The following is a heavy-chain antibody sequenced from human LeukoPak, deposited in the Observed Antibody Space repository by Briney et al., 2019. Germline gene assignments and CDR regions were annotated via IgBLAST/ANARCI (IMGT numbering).Heavy chain of an antibody. CDR1: GGSFSGYY. J-gene: IGHJ5*02. Sequence: SETLSLTCAVYGGSFSGYYWSWIRQPPGKGLEWIGEINHSGSTNYNPSLKSRVTISVDTSKNQFSLKLSSVTAADTAVYYCARGVKNYYDSSGYYSPAGDNWFDPWGQGTLVTVSS. CDR2: INHSGST. D-gene: IGHD3-22*01. CDR3: ARGVKNYYDSSGYYSPAGDNWFDP. V-gene: IGHV4-34*01.